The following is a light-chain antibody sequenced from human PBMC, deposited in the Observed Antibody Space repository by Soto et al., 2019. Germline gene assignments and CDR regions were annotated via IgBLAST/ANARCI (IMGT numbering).Light chain of an antibody. J-gene: IGKJ5*01. CDR3: QQRSNWHPFT. V-gene: IGKV3D-20*02. CDR1: QYVSSSS. CDR2: DAS. Sequence: EIVFTQSPGTLSLSPGERATLSCRASQYVSSSSLAWYQQKRRQVPRLLIHDASSRATGIPDRFSGSGSGTDFTLTISSLEPEDFAAYYCQQRSNWHPFTFGQGTRLEI.